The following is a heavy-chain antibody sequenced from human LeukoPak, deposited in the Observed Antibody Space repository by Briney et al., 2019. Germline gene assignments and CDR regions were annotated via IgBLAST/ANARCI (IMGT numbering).Heavy chain of an antibody. J-gene: IGHJ5*02. CDR1: GFTFTDYY. D-gene: IGHD3-10*01. CDR2: INPNSGGT. CDR3: ARPPRQLLWFGENHNWFDP. Sequence: GASVKVSCKTSGFTFTDYYIHWVRQAPGQGREWMGWINPNSGGTNYAQKCQGRVTMTRDTSISTAYMELSSLRFDDTAVYSCARPPRQLLWFGENHNWFDPWGQGTLVTVSS. V-gene: IGHV1-2*02.